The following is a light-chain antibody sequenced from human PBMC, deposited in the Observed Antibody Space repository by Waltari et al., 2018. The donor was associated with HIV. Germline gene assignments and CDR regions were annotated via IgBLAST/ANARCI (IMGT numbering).Light chain of an antibody. CDR1: SSDIGSYNR. Sequence: QSALTQPPSVSASPGQSVTISCTGPSSDIGSYNRVSWYLQPPGTAPRIIIYEVKNRPSGVPDRFSASKSGNTASLTISGLQAEDEADYYCSSYKNNNTIVFGTGTKVTVL. J-gene: IGLJ1*01. CDR2: EVK. CDR3: SSYKNNNTIV. V-gene: IGLV2-18*02.